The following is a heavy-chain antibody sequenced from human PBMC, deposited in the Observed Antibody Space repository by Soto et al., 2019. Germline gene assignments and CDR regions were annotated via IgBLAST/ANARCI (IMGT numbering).Heavy chain of an antibody. CDR2: INAGNGNT. Sequence: ASVKVSCKASGYTFTSYAMHWVRQAPGQKLEWMGWINAGNGNTKYSQKFQGRVTITRDTSASTAYMELSSLRSEDTAVYYCARGYCSGGSCYSNGRYYYGMDVWGQGTTVTVSS. J-gene: IGHJ6*02. CDR1: GYTFTSYA. CDR3: ARGYCSGGSCYSNGRYYYGMDV. D-gene: IGHD2-15*01. V-gene: IGHV1-3*01.